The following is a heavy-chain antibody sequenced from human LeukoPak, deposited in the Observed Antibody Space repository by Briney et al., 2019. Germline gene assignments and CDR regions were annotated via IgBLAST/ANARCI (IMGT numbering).Heavy chain of an antibody. CDR1: GGSISSYH. CDR2: IYYSGST. J-gene: IGHJ6*02. V-gene: IGHV4-59*08. Sequence: PSETLSLTCTVSGGSISSYHWSWIRQPPGKGLEWIGYIYYSGSTNYNPSLKSRVTISVDTSKNQFSLKLSSVTAADTAVYYCARQGYSYGFINYYYGMDVWGQGTTVTVSS. D-gene: IGHD5-18*01. CDR3: ARQGYSYGFINYYYGMDV.